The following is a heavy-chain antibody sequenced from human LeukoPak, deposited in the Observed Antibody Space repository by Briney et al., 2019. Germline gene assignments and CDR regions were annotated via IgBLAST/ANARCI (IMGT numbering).Heavy chain of an antibody. V-gene: IGHV3-30*02. D-gene: IGHD6-19*01. J-gene: IGHJ4*02. CDR2: VQYDGNNK. CDR3: AKDRLAVSGDFDY. CDR1: GFTFSTYG. Sequence: GGSLRLSCATSGFTFSTYGIHWVRHGPGKGLEWVAFVQYDGNNKYYADSVKGRFTISGDSPMNTVFLQMNSLRAEDTALYYCAKDRLAVSGDFDYWGQGTLVIVSS.